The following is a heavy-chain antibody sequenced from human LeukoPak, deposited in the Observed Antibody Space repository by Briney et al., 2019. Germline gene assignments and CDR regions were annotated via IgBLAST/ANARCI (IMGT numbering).Heavy chain of an antibody. Sequence: GGSLRLSCTASGFSFSYYWMMWLRQAPGKGREGVANINHDGNEKYYMDSVKGRFTISRDNAKNSLYLQMNSLRVEDTAVYYCARDAEVGTLFGVLSRYNWFDPWGQGTLVTVSS. V-gene: IGHV3-7*01. J-gene: IGHJ5*02. CDR1: GFSFSYYW. CDR2: INHDGNEK. CDR3: ARDAEVGTLFGVLSRYNWFDP. D-gene: IGHD3-3*01.